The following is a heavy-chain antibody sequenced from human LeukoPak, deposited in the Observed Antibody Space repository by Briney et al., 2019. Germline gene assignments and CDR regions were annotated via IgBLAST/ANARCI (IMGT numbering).Heavy chain of an antibody. Sequence: ASVKVSCKASGYTFTGYYMHWVRQAPRQGLEWMGWINPNSGGTNYAQKFQGRVTMTRDTSISTAYMELSRLRSDDTAVYYCATVSGSYYGHAFDIWGQGTMVTVSS. CDR1: GYTFTGYY. J-gene: IGHJ3*02. V-gene: IGHV1-2*02. D-gene: IGHD1-26*01. CDR3: ATVSGSYYGHAFDI. CDR2: INPNSGGT.